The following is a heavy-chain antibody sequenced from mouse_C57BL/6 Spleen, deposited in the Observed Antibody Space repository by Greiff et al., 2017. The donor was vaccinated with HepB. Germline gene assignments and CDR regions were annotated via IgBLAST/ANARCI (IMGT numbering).Heavy chain of an antibody. J-gene: IGHJ3*01. CDR2: INPNNGGT. V-gene: IGHV1-18*01. Sequence: EVQVVESGPELVKPGASVKIPCKASGYTFTDYNMDWVKQSHGKSLEWIGDINPNNGGTIYNQKFKGKATLTVDKSSSTAYMERRSLTSEDTAVYYWARGDYYGSSFWFAYWGQGTLVTVSA. D-gene: IGHD1-1*01. CDR1: GYTFTDYN. CDR3: ARGDYYGSSFWFAY.